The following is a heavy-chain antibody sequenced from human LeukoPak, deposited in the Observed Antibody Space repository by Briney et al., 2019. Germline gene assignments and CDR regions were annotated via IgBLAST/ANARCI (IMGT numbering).Heavy chain of an antibody. V-gene: IGHV3-48*01. CDR3: ARDRPGSMDV. CDR1: GFTFSSYA. CDR2: ISGSSSTI. J-gene: IGHJ6*02. Sequence: PGGSLRLSCAASGFTFSSYAMSWVRQAPGKGLEWVSYISGSSSTIHYADSVKGRFTISRDNAKNSLYLQMNSLRAEDTAVYYCARDRPGSMDVWGQGTTVTVSS. D-gene: IGHD3-10*01.